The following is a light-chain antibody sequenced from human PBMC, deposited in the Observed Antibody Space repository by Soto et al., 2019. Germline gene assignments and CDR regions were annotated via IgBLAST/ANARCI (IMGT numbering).Light chain of an antibody. Sequence: AIQMTQSPSSLSASIGDRVTITCRASQGIRNDLGWYQQKPGKAPKLMIYGVSSLESGVPSRFSGSGSGTDFTLTISSLRPEDFATYYCLQDDTYPFTFGQGTKIEIK. J-gene: IGKJ2*01. V-gene: IGKV1-6*01. CDR3: LQDDTYPFT. CDR1: QGIRND. CDR2: GVS.